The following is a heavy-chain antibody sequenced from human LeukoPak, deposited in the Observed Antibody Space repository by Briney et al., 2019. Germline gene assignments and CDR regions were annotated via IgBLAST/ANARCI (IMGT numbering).Heavy chain of an antibody. J-gene: IGHJ6*03. CDR3: ARPVSVVQAAKYYYHYMDV. CDR1: GGSISSSSYY. Sequence: SETLSLTCTVSGGSISSSSYYWGWIRQPPGLGREWIGSIYYSGSTYYNPSRRSRVTISIDTYKYQFSLKLDAVAAADRSVYYRARPVSVVQAAKYYYHYMDVWGKGTTVTVSS. CDR2: IYYSGST. V-gene: IGHV4-39*01. D-gene: IGHD2-2*01.